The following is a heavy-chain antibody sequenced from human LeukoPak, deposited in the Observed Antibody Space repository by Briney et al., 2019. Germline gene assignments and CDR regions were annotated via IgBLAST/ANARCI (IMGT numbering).Heavy chain of an antibody. D-gene: IGHD3-16*01. CDR2: ISGSGHRT. Sequence: PGGSLRLSCAASGFTFSSYGVSWVRQAPGKGLEWVSGISGSGHRTYYADSVKGRFTISRDNSKSTLYLQMNSLRAEDTAVYYCAKDWGEYFDYVWGSFTSFDSWDQGTLVTVSS. CDR1: GFTFSSYG. J-gene: IGHJ4*02. V-gene: IGHV3-23*01. CDR3: AKDWGEYFDYVWGSFTSFDS.